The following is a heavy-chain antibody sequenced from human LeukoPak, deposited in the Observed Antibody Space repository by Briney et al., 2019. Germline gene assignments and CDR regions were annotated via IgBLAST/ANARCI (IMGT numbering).Heavy chain of an antibody. V-gene: IGHV4-34*01. D-gene: IGHD3-22*01. J-gene: IGHJ4*02. CDR1: GGSFSGYY. CDR2: INHSGST. Sequence: SETLSLTCAVYGGSFSGYYWSWIRQPPGKGLEWIGEINHSGSTNYNPSLKSRVTISVDTSKNQFSLKLSSVTAADTAAYYCARGRWLSSGYDYWGQGTLVTVSS. CDR3: ARGRWLSSGYDY.